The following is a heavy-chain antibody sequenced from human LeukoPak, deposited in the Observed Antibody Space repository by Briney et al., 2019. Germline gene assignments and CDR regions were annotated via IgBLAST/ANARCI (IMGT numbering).Heavy chain of an antibody. J-gene: IGHJ3*02. D-gene: IGHD1-20*01. CDR1: GGSTSSYY. Sequence: SETLSLTCTVSGGSTSSYYWSWIRQPAGKGLEWIGRIYTSGSTNYNPSLKSRVTMSVDTSKNQFSLKLSSVTAADTAVYYCARFGITGTPGAFDIWGQGTMVTVSS. V-gene: IGHV4-4*07. CDR2: IYTSGST. CDR3: ARFGITGTPGAFDI.